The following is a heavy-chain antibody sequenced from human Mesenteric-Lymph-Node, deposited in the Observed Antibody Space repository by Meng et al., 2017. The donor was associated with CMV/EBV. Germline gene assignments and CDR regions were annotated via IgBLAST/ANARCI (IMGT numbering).Heavy chain of an antibody. Sequence: GGSLRLSCAASGFTFSSYAMNWVRQAPGKGLECVSGISASGGSTYHADSVKGRFTISRDNSKNTLYLQMNNLRAEDTAVYYCAKDRGKAARPAYDCWGQGTLVTVSS. D-gene: IGHD6-6*01. CDR3: AKDRGKAARPAYDC. J-gene: IGHJ4*02. CDR1: GFTFSSYA. CDR2: ISASGGST. V-gene: IGHV3-23*01.